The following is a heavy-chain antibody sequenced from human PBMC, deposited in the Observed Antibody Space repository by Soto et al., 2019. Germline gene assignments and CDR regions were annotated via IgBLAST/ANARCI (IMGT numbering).Heavy chain of an antibody. D-gene: IGHD3-3*01. J-gene: IGHJ3*02. CDR3: ARGQRMIFGVVINSGDEKDAFDI. CDR2: ISAYNGNT. Sequence: ASVKVSCKASGYTFTSYGISWVRQAPGQGLEWKGWISAYNGNTNYAQKLQGRVTMTTDTSTSTAYMELRSLRFDDTAVYYCARGQRMIFGVVINSGDEKDAFDIWGQGTMVTVSS. CDR1: GYTFTSYG. V-gene: IGHV1-18*01.